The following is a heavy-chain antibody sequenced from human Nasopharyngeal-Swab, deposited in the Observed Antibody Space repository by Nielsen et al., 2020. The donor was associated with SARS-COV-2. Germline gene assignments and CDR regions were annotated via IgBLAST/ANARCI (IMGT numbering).Heavy chain of an antibody. V-gene: IGHV3-23*01. J-gene: IGHJ3*02. CDR3: AKLLYVWGTYRYTKIDAFDI. CDR2: ISGSGGGT. CDR1: GFTFSSYA. Sequence: GGSLRLSCAASGFTFSSYAMSWVRQAPGKGLEWVSAISGSGGGTYYADSVKGRFTISRGNSKNSLYLQMNSLRAEDTAVYYCAKLLYVWGTYRYTKIDAFDIWGQGTMVTVSS. D-gene: IGHD3-16*02.